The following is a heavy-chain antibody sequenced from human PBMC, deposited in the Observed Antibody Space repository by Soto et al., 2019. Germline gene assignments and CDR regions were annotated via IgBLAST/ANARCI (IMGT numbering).Heavy chain of an antibody. V-gene: IGHV4-4*07. Sequence: SATLSLTCIVSGGSVRGSHWSRIRKSDAKGLEWIGRLYARGTTNYNPSRKSRVTMSVDTSRNRFSLNVKSVTAADAALYYCVKNYRSDRPGWFDPWGQGIHVTVS. CDR3: VKNYRSDRPGWFDP. CDR2: LYARGTT. D-gene: IGHD3-16*02. CDR1: GGSVRGSH. J-gene: IGHJ5*02.